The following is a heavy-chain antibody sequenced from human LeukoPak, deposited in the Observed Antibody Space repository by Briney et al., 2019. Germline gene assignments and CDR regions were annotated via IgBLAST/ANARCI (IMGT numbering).Heavy chain of an antibody. CDR3: ARQLRWDQYYFDY. D-gene: IGHD4-23*01. J-gene: IGHJ4*02. CDR1: GYTFTSYG. Sequence: ASVKVSCKASGYTFTSYGFSWVRQAPGQGLEWMGWISTYNGDTKYALNLQGRVTMTTDTSTSTAYMELRSLRSDDTAVYYCARQLRWDQYYFDYWGQGTLVTVSS. CDR2: ISTYNGDT. V-gene: IGHV1-18*01.